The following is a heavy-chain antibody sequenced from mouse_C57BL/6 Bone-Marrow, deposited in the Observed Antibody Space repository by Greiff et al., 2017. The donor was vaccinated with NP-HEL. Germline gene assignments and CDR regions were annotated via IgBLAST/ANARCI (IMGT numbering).Heavy chain of an antibody. Sequence: EVQLQQSGPELVKPGASVKIPCKASGYTFTDYNMDWVKQSHGKSLEWIGDINPNNGGPIYNQKFKGKATLTVDKSSSTAYMELRSLTSEDTAVYYCARVRALTGYAMDYWGQGTSVTVSS. CDR1: GYTFTDYN. CDR3: ARVRALTGYAMDY. D-gene: IGHD4-1*01. J-gene: IGHJ4*01. CDR2: INPNNGGP. V-gene: IGHV1-18*01.